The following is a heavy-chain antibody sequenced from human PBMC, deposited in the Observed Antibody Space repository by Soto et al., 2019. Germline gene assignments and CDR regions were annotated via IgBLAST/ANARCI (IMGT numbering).Heavy chain of an antibody. D-gene: IGHD6-19*01. Sequence: VQLVQSGAEVKKPGSSVKVSCKVSGGTLSSYSISWVRQAPGQGLEWMGGIIPVFGTSNHAQKFQGRVTFTADESVNTVYMELGSLRGEDTAVYYCAKDVETGGWYHFFDYWGQGTLVTVSS. V-gene: IGHV1-69*12. CDR2: IIPVFGTS. CDR1: GGTLSSYS. CDR3: AKDVETGGWYHFFDY. J-gene: IGHJ4*02.